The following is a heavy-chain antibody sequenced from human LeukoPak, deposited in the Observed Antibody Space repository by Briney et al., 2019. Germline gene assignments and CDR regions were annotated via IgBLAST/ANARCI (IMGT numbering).Heavy chain of an antibody. D-gene: IGHD1-1*01. CDR2: IRYDGSNK. V-gene: IGHV3-30*02. CDR3: ARQYNWNDGNDY. Sequence: GGSLRLSCAASGFTFSSYGMHWVRQAPGKGLEWVAFIRYDGSNKYYADSVKGRFTISRDNSKNTLYLQMNSLRAEDTAVYYCARQYNWNDGNDYWGQGTLVTVSS. J-gene: IGHJ4*02. CDR1: GFTFSSYG.